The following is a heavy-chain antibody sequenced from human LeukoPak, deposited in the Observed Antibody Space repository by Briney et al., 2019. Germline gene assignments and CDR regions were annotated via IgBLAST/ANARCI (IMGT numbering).Heavy chain of an antibody. V-gene: IGHV4-59*01. CDR1: GGSINSYH. J-gene: IGHJ6*02. CDR2: VYNSGST. Sequence: SETLSLTCTVSGGSINSYHWTWIRQPPGKGLEWIANVYNSGSTNYNPSLKSRVTISVDMFKNQLSLKLTSVTAADTAVYYCARLRSGMDVWGQGTTVTVSS. CDR3: ARLRSGMDV.